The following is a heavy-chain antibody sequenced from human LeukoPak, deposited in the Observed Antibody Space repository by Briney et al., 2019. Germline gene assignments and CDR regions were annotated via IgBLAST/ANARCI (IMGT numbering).Heavy chain of an antibody. Sequence: NPSETLSLTCAVYGGSFSGYYWSWIRQPPGKGLEWIGEINHSGSTNYNPSLKSRVTISVDTSKNQFSLKLSSVTAADTAVYYCARTTAAGSHYFDYWAREPWSPSPQ. J-gene: IGHJ4*02. V-gene: IGHV4-34*01. CDR1: GGSFSGYY. CDR3: ARTTAAGSHYFDY. CDR2: INHSGST. D-gene: IGHD6-13*01.